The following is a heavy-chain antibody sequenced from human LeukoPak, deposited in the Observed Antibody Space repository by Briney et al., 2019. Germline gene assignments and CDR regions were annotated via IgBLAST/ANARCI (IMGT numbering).Heavy chain of an antibody. CDR3: ARSVVAATETFDY. Sequence: GGSLRLSCAASGFTFSYFYMSWIRQAPGKGLEWVSYISSSGSTIFYADSVEGRFTISRDNAKNSLYLQMNSLRAEDTAVYYCARSVVAATETFDYWGQGTLVTVSS. J-gene: IGHJ4*02. V-gene: IGHV3-11*04. D-gene: IGHD2-15*01. CDR2: ISSSGSTI. CDR1: GFTFSYFY.